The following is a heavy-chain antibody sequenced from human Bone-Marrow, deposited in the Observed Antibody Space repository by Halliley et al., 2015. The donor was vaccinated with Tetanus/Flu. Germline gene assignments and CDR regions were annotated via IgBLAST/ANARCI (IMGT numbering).Heavy chain of an antibody. CDR3: AKHGGESIGSAIGSYNWFDP. Sequence: DGNNKYYADSVKGRFTISRDNSKNTLYLQMNSLRAEDTAVYYCAKHGGESIGSAIGSYNWFDPWGQGTLVTVSS. J-gene: IGHJ5*02. D-gene: IGHD6-19*01. CDR2: DGNNK. V-gene: IGHV3-30*02.